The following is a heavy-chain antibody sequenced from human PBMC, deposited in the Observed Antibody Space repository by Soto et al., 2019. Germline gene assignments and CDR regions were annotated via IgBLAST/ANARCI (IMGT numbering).Heavy chain of an antibody. Sequence: LSCAVSGFTFSNAWMSWVRQAPGKGLEWVGRSKSKNDGGTTDYAAPVKGRFTISRDDSKNTLYLQMNSLKTEDTAVYYCTTDLIRYPYIWGQGTLVTVSS. CDR1: GFTFSNAW. V-gene: IGHV3-15*01. J-gene: IGHJ4*02. CDR2: SKSKNDGGTT. D-gene: IGHD3-9*01. CDR3: TTDLIRYPYI.